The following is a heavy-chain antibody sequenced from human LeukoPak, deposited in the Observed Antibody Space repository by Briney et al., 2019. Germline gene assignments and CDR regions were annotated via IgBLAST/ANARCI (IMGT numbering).Heavy chain of an antibody. D-gene: IGHD3-10*01. Sequence: PSETLSLTCTVSGYSISSGYYWGWIRQPAGKGLEWIGRIYSSGSTNYNPSLKSRATISLDTSKNQFSLELSSVTAADTAVYYCARDRLAMVRGVIPKEAWGWFDPWGQGTLVTVSS. V-gene: IGHV4-38-2*02. CDR2: IYSSGST. CDR1: GYSISSGYY. J-gene: IGHJ5*02. CDR3: ARDRLAMVRGVIPKEAWGWFDP.